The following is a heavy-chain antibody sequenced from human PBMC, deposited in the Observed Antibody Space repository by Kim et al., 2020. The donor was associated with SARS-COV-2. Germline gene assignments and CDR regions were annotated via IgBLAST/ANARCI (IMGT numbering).Heavy chain of an antibody. Sequence: YSNPPLKRRVTIAVDTSKNQFSLKLSSVTAADTAVYYCARTVVTSRDIDYWGQGTLVTVSS. V-gene: IGHV4-31*02. J-gene: IGHJ4*02. CDR3: ARTVVTSRDIDY. D-gene: IGHD2-21*02.